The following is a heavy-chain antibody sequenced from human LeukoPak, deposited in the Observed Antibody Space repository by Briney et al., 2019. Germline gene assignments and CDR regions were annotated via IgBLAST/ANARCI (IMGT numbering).Heavy chain of an antibody. J-gene: IGHJ3*02. CDR2: ISAYNGNT. V-gene: IGHV1-18*01. Sequence: ASVKVSCKASGYTFTSYGISWVRQAPGQGLEWMGWISAYNGNTNYAQRLQGRVTMTTDTSTSTAYMELRSLRSDDTAVYYCARAIVVVIYDAFDIWGQGTMVTVSS. D-gene: IGHD3-22*01. CDR1: GYTFTSYG. CDR3: ARAIVVVIYDAFDI.